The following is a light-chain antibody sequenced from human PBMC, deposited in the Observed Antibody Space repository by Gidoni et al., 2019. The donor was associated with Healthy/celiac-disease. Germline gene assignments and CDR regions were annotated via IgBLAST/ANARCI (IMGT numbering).Light chain of an antibody. CDR3: QQYNNLPLT. Sequence: EIVMTQSPATLSVSPGERATLSCRASQSVSSNLAWYQQKPGQAPRLLIYGASTRATGIPARFSGSGSGTEFTLTISSLQSEDVAVYYGQQYNNLPLTFGQGTRLEIK. CDR1: QSVSSN. J-gene: IGKJ5*01. CDR2: GAS. V-gene: IGKV3-15*01.